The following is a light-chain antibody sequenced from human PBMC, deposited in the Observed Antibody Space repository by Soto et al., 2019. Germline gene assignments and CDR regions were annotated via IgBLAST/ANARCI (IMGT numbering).Light chain of an antibody. CDR3: RSYTSSSTRV. J-gene: IGLJ1*01. V-gene: IGLV2-14*01. CDR1: SSDFGGYNY. Sequence: QSALTQPASVSGSPGQSITISCTGTSSDFGGYNYVSWYQQHPGKATKLMIYEVSNRPSWVSNRFSGSKSGNTASLTISGLQAEDEADYYCRSYTSSSTRVFGTGTKLTVL. CDR2: EVS.